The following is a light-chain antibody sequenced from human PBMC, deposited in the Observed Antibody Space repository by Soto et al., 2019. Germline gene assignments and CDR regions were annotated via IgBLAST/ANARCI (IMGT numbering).Light chain of an antibody. Sequence: QSVLTQPPSVSAAPGQKVTISCSGSSSNIGNNYVSWYQQLPGTAPKLLIYDSNKRPSGIPDRFSGSKSGTSPTLDITGLQTGDEADYYCATWDSSLTGEVFGGGTKLTVL. CDR3: ATWDSSLTGEV. CDR1: SSNIGNNY. CDR2: DSN. J-gene: IGLJ2*01. V-gene: IGLV1-51*01.